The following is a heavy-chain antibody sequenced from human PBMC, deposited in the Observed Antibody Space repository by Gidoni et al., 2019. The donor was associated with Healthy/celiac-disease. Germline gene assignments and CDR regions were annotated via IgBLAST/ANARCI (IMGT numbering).Heavy chain of an antibody. V-gene: IGHV3-9*01. Sequence: EVQLVESGGGLVQPGRSLRLSWAASGFTFDDYAMHWVRQAPGKGLEWVSGISWNSGSIGYADSVKGRFTISRDNAKNSLYLQMNSLRAEDTALYYCAKSIAVAGNPFGYWGQGTLVTVSS. CDR1: GFTFDDYA. D-gene: IGHD6-19*01. J-gene: IGHJ4*02. CDR3: AKSIAVAGNPFGY. CDR2: ISWNSGSI.